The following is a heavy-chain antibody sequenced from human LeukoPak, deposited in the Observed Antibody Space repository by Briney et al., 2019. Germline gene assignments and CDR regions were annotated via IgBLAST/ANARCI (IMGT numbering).Heavy chain of an antibody. D-gene: IGHD3-10*01. CDR1: GGSFSGYY. Sequence: SETLSLTCAVYGGSFSGYYWSWIRQPPGKGLEWIGEINHSGSTNYNPSLKSRVTISVDTSKYQFSLKLSSVTAADTAVYYCARALTLPYYYGSGSYSGYMDVWGKGTTVTVSS. V-gene: IGHV4-34*01. J-gene: IGHJ6*03. CDR2: INHSGST. CDR3: ARALTLPYYYGSGSYSGYMDV.